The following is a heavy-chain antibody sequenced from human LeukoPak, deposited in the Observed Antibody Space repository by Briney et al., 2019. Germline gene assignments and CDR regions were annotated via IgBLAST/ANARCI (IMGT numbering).Heavy chain of an antibody. Sequence: PSETLSLTCTVSVGSISSGGYFWSWIRQHPGKDLEWIGYIYYTGSTYYNPSLKSRVAMSLDTPKNQFSLKLSSVTAADTAVYYCARAARGYLYYFDYWGQGTLVTVSS. V-gene: IGHV4-31*03. CDR2: IYYTGST. CDR1: VGSISSGGYF. CDR3: ARAARGYLYYFDY. J-gene: IGHJ4*02. D-gene: IGHD3-22*01.